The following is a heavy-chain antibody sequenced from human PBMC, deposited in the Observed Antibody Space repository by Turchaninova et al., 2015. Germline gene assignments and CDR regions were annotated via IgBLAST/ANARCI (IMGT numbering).Heavy chain of an antibody. V-gene: IGHV3-23*01. CDR3: AKAPRGYSYSYCDF. Sequence: QPGESLRLSCVASGFIFSTNAMTWVRQAPGKGLEWVSGISASGASTYDADSVKGRFTVSRDNSKNTLYLEMTGLTVEDTAGYYCAKAPRGYSYSYCDFWGQGTLVTVSS. CDR1: GFIFSTNA. J-gene: IGHJ4*02. D-gene: IGHD5-12*01. CDR2: ISASGAST.